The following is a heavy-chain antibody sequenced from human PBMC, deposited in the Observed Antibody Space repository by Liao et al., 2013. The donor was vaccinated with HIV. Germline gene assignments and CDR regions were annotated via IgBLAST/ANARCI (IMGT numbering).Heavy chain of an antibody. J-gene: IGHJ3*02. CDR3: ARGPFNWGLTGAFDI. V-gene: IGHV4-4*07. CDR2: IYSSGST. D-gene: IGHD7-27*01. Sequence: QVQLQESGPGLVKPSETLSLTCTVSGGSISSYYWSWVRQPAGKGLEWIGRIYSSGSTNYNPSLKSRVSMSLDTSKNQFSLKLSSVTAADTAVYYCARGPFNWGLTGAFDIWGQGTMVTVSS. CDR1: GGSISSYY.